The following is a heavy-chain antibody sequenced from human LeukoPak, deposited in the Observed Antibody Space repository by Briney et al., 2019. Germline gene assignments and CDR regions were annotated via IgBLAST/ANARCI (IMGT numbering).Heavy chain of an antibody. J-gene: IGHJ4*02. CDR1: GFTFSSYD. D-gene: IGHD2-15*01. CDR2: IGTAGDT. V-gene: IGHV3-13*04. CDR3: ARATVGLDY. Sequence: GGSLSLSGPASGFTFSSYDMHWVRQAKGKRLEWVSTIGTAGDTYYSGSVKGRFTISRENAKNALYLQMNSLRAGDTAVYYCARATVGLDYWGQGTLVTVSS.